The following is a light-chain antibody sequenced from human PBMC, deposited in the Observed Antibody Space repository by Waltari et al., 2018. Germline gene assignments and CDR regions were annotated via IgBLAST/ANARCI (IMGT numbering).Light chain of an antibody. CDR1: QSVLYHSIVKNY. CDR3: QQYCSRRA. Sequence: QSVLYHSIVKNYVTWYQQKPGQPPTLLIYCATTRDSGVSDRCSRGGSGTGFTVTIGSLQAEDVAVYFCQQYCSRRAFGEETKVEIK. CDR2: CAT. J-gene: IGKJ1*01. V-gene: IGKV4-1*01.